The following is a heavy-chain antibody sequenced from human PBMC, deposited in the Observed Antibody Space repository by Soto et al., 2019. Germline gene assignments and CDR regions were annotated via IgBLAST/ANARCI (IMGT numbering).Heavy chain of an antibody. D-gene: IGHD3-3*01. J-gene: IGHJ2*01. CDR2: IKQDGSEK. CDR1: GFIFSSYW. V-gene: IGHV3-7*01. Sequence: GGSLRVSCAASGFIFSSYWMSWVRQAPGKGLEWVANIKQDGSEKYYVDSVKGRFTISRDNARNSLYLQMNSLRAEDTAVYYCARLPRDLNLFGVVIGLYWFFDLWGRGTLVTVSS. CDR3: ARLPRDLNLFGVVIGLYWFFDL.